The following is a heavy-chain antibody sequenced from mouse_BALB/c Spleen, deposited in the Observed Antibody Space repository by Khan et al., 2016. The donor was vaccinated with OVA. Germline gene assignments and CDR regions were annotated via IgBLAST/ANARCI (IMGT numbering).Heavy chain of an antibody. J-gene: IGHJ3*01. CDR2: ISSLAYNF. CDR1: GFTFSDYG. D-gene: IGHD3-1*01. CDR3: ARGGTGGFAY. Sequence: EVELVASGGGLVQPGGSRKLSCAASGFTFSDYGMAWIRQGPGKGPEWITFISSLAYNFYYADTLTGRFTISSENSKNTLYLEMNSLRSEDTAMYYCARGGTGGFAYWGQGTLVTVSA. V-gene: IGHV5-15*02.